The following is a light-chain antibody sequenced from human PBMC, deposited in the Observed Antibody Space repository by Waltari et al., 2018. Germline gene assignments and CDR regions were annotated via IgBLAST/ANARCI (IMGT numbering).Light chain of an antibody. Sequence: EIVLTQSPGTLSLSPGERATLSCRASQSVSSSYLAWYQQKPGQAPRLLIYGASSRATGIPDMFSGSGSGTDFTLTISRLEPEDFAVYYCQQYGSSLLTFGGGTKVEIK. CDR3: QQYGSSLLT. CDR2: GAS. CDR1: QSVSSSY. V-gene: IGKV3-20*01. J-gene: IGKJ4*01.